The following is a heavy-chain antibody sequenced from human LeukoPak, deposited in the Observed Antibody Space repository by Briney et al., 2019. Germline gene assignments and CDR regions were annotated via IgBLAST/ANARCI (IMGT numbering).Heavy chain of an antibody. CDR1: GFTFSTYS. V-gene: IGHV3-48*01. J-gene: IGHJ5*02. CDR2: ISSSSSTI. CDR3: AREGDYDFWSGYQRNWFDP. Sequence: GGSLRLSCEASGFTFSTYSMNWVRQAPGKGLEWVSYISSSSSTIYYADSVKGRFTISRDNAKNSLYLQMNSLRAEDTAVYFCAREGDYDFWSGYQRNWFDPWGQGTLVTVSS. D-gene: IGHD3-3*01.